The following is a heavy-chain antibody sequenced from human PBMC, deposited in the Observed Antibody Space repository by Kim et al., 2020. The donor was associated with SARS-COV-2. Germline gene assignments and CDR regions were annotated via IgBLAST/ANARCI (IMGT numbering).Heavy chain of an antibody. J-gene: IGHJ5*02. V-gene: IGHV4-59*01. CDR1: GGSISSYY. CDR3: ARMLPSLFGVVFGWFDP. CDR2: IYYSGST. D-gene: IGHD3-3*01. Sequence: SETLSLTCTVSGGSISSYYWSWIRQPPGKGLEWIGYIYYSGSTNYNPSLKSRVTISVDTSKNQFSLKLSSVTAADTAVYYCARMLPSLFGVVFGWFDPWG.